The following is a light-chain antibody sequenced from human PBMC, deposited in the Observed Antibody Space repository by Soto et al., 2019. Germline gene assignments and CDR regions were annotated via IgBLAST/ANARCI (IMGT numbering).Light chain of an antibody. CDR2: GAS. J-gene: IGKJ2*01. Sequence: EIVMTHCPATLSVSPGERATLSCRASQSVSNNLAWYQQKPGQAPRLLIYGASTRATAIPARFSGSGSGTEFTLTISSLQSEDFAVYFCQQYDNWPYTFGQGTKLEIK. V-gene: IGKV3-15*01. CDR1: QSVSNN. CDR3: QQYDNWPYT.